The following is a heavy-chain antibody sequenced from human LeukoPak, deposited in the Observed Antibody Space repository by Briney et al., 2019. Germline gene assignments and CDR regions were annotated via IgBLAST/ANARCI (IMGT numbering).Heavy chain of an antibody. Sequence: GGSLRLSCAASGFTFSIYAMSWVRQAPGKGLEWVSSISSKGELTFYADSVKGRFTISRDNSERKLYMQINILRAGERAIYYCTRDRPNYYGSDGHYYRRNGDYWGQGTLVTVSS. D-gene: IGHD3-22*01. CDR1: GFTFSIYA. CDR3: TRDRPNYYGSDGHYYRRNGDY. CDR2: ISSKGELT. V-gene: IGHV3-23*01. J-gene: IGHJ4*02.